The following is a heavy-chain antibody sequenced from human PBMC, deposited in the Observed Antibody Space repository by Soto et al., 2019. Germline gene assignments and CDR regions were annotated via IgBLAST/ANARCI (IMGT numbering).Heavy chain of an antibody. CDR3: AKSALYQLPSYYYFDY. V-gene: IGHV3-23*01. CDR1: GFTFSSYA. D-gene: IGHD2-2*01. J-gene: IGHJ4*02. CDR2: ISGSGGST. Sequence: GGSLRLSCAASGFTFSSYAISWVRQAPGKGLEWVSAISGSGGSTYYADSVKGRFTISRDNSKNTLYLQMNSLRAEDTAVYYCAKSALYQLPSYYYFDYWGQGTLVTVSS.